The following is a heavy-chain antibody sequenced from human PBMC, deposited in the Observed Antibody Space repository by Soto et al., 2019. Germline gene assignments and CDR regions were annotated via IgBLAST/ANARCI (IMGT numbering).Heavy chain of an antibody. CDR3: ARAYCGGDCYLKLHYYYGMDL. Sequence: ASVKVSCKASGGTFSSYAISWVRHAPGQGLEWMGGSVPIFGTANYEQKFQGRVTITADESTTTACMELSSLRSEDTAVYYCARAYCGGDCYLKLHYYYGMDLWGQGTTVTVSS. D-gene: IGHD2-21*02. J-gene: IGHJ6*02. CDR2: SVPIFGTA. V-gene: IGHV1-69*13. CDR1: GGTFSSYA.